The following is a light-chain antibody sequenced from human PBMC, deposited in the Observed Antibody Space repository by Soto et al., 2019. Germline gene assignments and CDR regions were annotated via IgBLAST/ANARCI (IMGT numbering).Light chain of an antibody. CDR1: SGHSSYI. CDR2: LEGSGSY. J-gene: IGLJ3*02. Sequence: QPVLTQSSSASASLGSSVKLTCTLSSGHSSYIIAWHQQQPGKAPRYLMKLEGSGSYNKGSGVPDRFSGSSSGADRYLTISNLQFEDEADYYCEHWDSNTHTVFGGGTKLPVL. V-gene: IGLV4-60*02. CDR3: EHWDSNTHTV.